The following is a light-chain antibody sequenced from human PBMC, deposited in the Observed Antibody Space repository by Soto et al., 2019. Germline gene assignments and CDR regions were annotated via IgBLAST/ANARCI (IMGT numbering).Light chain of an antibody. Sequence: QSALTQPRSVSGSPGQSVTISCTGTSSDVGGYNYVSWYQQHPGKAPKLMIYEVFKRPSGVPDRFSGSKSGNTASLTVSGLQAEDEADYYCSSYAGSSNLVFGGGTKLTVL. CDR1: SSDVGGYNY. J-gene: IGLJ2*01. CDR2: EVF. CDR3: SSYAGSSNLV. V-gene: IGLV2-8*01.